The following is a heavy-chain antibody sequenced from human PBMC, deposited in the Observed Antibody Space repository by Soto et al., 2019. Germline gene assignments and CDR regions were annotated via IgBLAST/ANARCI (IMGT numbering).Heavy chain of an antibody. CDR1: GYTFTSYA. D-gene: IGHD2-15*01. Sequence: QVQLVQSGAEVKKPGASVKVSCKASGYTFTSYAMHWVRQAPGQRLEWMGWINAGNGNTKYSQEFKGRVTIKRETSASTAYMELSSLRSEDTAVYYCARGPGGPDGPGDYWGQGTLVTVSS. V-gene: IGHV1-3*01. J-gene: IGHJ4*02. CDR3: ARGPGGPDGPGDY. CDR2: INAGNGNT.